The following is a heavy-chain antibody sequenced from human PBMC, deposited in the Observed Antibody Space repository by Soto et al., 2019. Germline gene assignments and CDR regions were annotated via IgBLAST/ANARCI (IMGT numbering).Heavy chain of an antibody. CDR3: ARLLWSRGDWFDP. D-gene: IGHD3-10*01. V-gene: IGHV4-61*01. Sequence: SETLSLTCTVSGGSVSNSSHYWSWIRKPPGKGLEWIGYIYYSGSTNYNPSLKSRVTISADTSKNQFSLKLSSVTAADTAVYYCARLLWSRGDWFDPWGQGTLVTVSS. J-gene: IGHJ5*02. CDR2: IYYSGST. CDR1: GGSVSNSSHY.